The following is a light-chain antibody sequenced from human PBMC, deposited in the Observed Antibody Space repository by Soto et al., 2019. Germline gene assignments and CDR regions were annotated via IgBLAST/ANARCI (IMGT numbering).Light chain of an antibody. Sequence: QSVLTQPPSASGTPGRRVTISCSGSSSNIGSDTLNWYQQVPGTAPKLLIYSNNQRPSGFPDRFSCSKSGTAATLAISGLQAEDEDDYYCATWDDSLNRVVFGGGTKLTVL. J-gene: IGLJ3*02. CDR1: SSNIGSDT. CDR2: SNN. V-gene: IGLV1-44*01. CDR3: ATWDDSLNRVV.